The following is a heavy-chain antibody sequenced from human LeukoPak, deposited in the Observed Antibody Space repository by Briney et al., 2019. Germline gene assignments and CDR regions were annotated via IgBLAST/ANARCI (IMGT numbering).Heavy chain of an antibody. V-gene: IGHV5-51*01. CDR1: GYSFTVYW. CDR2: IYPGDSDT. CDR3: ARRSNIVARVFDY. D-gene: IGHD6-6*01. Sequence: GESLKISCKGSGYSFTVYWVGWVRQLPGKGLEWMGTIYPGDSDTRYSPSFQGQVTISADKSVSTAYLQWSSLKATDTAMYYCARRSNIVARVFDYWGQGTLVTVSS. J-gene: IGHJ4*02.